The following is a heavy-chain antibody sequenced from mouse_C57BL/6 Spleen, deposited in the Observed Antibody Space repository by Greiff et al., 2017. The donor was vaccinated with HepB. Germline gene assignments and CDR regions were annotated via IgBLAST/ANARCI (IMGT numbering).Heavy chain of an antibody. V-gene: IGHV14-2*01. J-gene: IGHJ4*01. CDR1: GFNITDYY. CDR2: IDPEDGET. Sequence: EVMLVESGAELVKPGASVKLSCTASGFNITDYYMHWVKQRTEQGLEWIGRIDPEDGETKYAPKFQGKATITADTSSNTAYLQLSSLTSEDTAVYYCARDYYGSSYDAMDYWGQGTSVTVSS. D-gene: IGHD1-1*01. CDR3: ARDYYGSSYDAMDY.